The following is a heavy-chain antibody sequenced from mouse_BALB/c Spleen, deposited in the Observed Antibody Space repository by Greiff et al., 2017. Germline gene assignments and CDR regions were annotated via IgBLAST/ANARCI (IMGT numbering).Heavy chain of an antibody. CDR2: IYPGGGYT. D-gene: IGHD2-1*01. CDR1: GYTFTNYW. V-gene: IGHV1-63*02. Sequence: QVQLQQSGAELVRPGTSVKMSCKAAGYTFTNYWIGWVKQRPGHGLEWIGDIYPGGGYTNYNQKFKDKATLTVDKSSSTAYMQLSSPTSEDSAVYYCTLIYYGNYEWAMDYWGQGTSVTVSS. CDR3: TLIYYGNYEWAMDY. J-gene: IGHJ4*01.